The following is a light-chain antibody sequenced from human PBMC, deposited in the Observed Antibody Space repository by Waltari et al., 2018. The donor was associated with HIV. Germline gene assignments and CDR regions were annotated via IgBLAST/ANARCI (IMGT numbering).Light chain of an antibody. Sequence: QSALTQPRSVSGSPGQSVTISCTGTSSDVGRYNHVSWYQQHQGKAPKLMIYDVTKRPSGVPDHFSGSKSGNTASLTISGLQAEDEADYYCFSYAGTYAPYVFGTGTKVTVL. J-gene: IGLJ1*01. CDR2: DVT. CDR3: FSYAGTYAPYV. CDR1: SSDVGRYNH. V-gene: IGLV2-11*01.